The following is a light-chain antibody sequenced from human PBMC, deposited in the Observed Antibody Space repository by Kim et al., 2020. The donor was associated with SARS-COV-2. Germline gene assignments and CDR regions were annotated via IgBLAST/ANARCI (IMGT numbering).Light chain of an antibody. Sequence: ASVGDRVTITGRGSHAISHYLAWYQQKPGKVPKLLIYAASTLQSGVPSRFSGSGSGTDFTLTISSLQPEDVATYYWQKYDIAPWTFGQGAKVDIK. CDR3: QKYDIAPWT. V-gene: IGKV1-27*01. J-gene: IGKJ1*01. CDR1: HAISHY. CDR2: AAS.